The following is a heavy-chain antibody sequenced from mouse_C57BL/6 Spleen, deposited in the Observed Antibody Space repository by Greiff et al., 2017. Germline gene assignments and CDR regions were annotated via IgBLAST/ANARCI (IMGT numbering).Heavy chain of an antibody. CDR1: GYTFTSYW. V-gene: IGHV1-55*01. Sequence: QVQLQQPGAELVKPGASVKMSCKASGYTFTSYWITWVKQRPGQGLEWIGDIYPGSGSTNYNEKFKSKATLTVDTSSSTAYMQLSSLTSEDSAVYSCATGYGSSGPYWYFDVWGTGTTVTVSS. J-gene: IGHJ1*03. D-gene: IGHD1-1*01. CDR2: IYPGSGST. CDR3: ATGYGSSGPYWYFDV.